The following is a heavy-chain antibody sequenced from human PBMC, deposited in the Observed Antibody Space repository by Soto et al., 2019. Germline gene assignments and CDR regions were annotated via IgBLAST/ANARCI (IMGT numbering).Heavy chain of an antibody. V-gene: IGHV4-30-4*01. CDR3: ATVPTYYYDGSGFANAFDV. D-gene: IGHD3-22*01. Sequence: SETLSLTCTVSGASINSGDYYWSWIRQPPGKGLEWIGYIYYSGSIYHNPSLKSRVIISVDMPKNQFSLKLSSVTAADTAVYYCATVPTYYYDGSGFANAFDVWGQGTMVTVS. J-gene: IGHJ3*01. CDR1: GASINSGDYY. CDR2: IYYSGSI.